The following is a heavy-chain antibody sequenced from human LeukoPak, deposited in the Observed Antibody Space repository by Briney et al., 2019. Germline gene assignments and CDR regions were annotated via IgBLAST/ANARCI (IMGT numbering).Heavy chain of an antibody. CDR1: GGSFSGYY. J-gene: IGHJ5*02. CDR2: INHSGST. D-gene: IGHD6-13*01. CDR3: ARGLREAADANWFDP. Sequence: PSETLSLTCAVYGGSFSGYYSSWVRQPPGKGLEWIGEINHSGSTNYNPSLKSRVTISVDTSKNQFSLKLSSVTAADTAVYYCARGLREAADANWFDPWGQGTLVTVSS. V-gene: IGHV4-34*01.